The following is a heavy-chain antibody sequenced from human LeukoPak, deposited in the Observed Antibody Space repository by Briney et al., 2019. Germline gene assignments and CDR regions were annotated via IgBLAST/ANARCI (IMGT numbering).Heavy chain of an antibody. V-gene: IGHV1-69*04. CDR3: AREGGSYTPPFDY. CDR2: IIPILGIA. D-gene: IGHD1-26*01. CDR1: GGTFSSYA. Sequence: ASVKVSCKASGGTFSSYAISWVRQAPGQGLEWMGRIIPILGIANYAQKFQGRVTITADKSTSTAYMELSSLRSEDTAVYYCAREGGSYTPPFDYWGQGTLVTVSS. J-gene: IGHJ4*02.